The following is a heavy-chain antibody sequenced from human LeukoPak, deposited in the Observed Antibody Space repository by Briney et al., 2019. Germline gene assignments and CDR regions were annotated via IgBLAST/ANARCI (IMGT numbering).Heavy chain of an antibody. Sequence: PGGTLRLSCAASGLTFSNYAMSWVRQAPGKGLEWVSAINANGDNTHYADSVKGRFTISRDNSKNTLYLQMNSLRAEDTAVYYCAKDYTFGGVYFDYWGQGTLVTVSS. CDR3: AKDYTFGGVYFDY. J-gene: IGHJ4*02. CDR1: GLTFSNYA. D-gene: IGHD3-16*01. V-gene: IGHV3-23*01. CDR2: INANGDNT.